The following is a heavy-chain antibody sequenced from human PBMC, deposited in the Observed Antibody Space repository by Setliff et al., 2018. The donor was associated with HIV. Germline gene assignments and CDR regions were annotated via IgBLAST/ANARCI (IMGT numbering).Heavy chain of an antibody. V-gene: IGHV3-30*02. CDR2: IRFDGSAK. J-gene: IGHJ6*03. CDR1: GFTFSGSG. D-gene: IGHD2-15*01. CDR3: AKAFGYCSGGSCPVLMDV. Sequence: GGSLRLSCAASGFTFSGSGIHWVRQAPGKGLVEWVSFIRFDGSAKYNVDSVKGRFTISRDNSKNTVFLQMNSLRAEDTAVYYCAKAFGYCSGGSCPVLMDVWGKGTTVTVSS.